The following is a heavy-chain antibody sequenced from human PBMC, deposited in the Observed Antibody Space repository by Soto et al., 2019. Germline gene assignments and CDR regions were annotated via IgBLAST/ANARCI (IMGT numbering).Heavy chain of an antibody. V-gene: IGHV4-34*01. Sequence: SETLSLTCAVYGGSFSDYYWSWIRQPPGKGLEWIGEINHSGSTNYNPSLKSRVTMSLDTSKNQFSLKLSSVTAADTAVYYCARGRRDILLIGWFDPWGQGTLVTVSS. CDR3: ARGRRDILLIGWFDP. D-gene: IGHD2-8*01. CDR2: INHSGST. J-gene: IGHJ5*02. CDR1: GGSFSDYY.